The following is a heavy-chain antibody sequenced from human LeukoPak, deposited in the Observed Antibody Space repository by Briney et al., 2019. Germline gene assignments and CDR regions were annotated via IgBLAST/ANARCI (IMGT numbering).Heavy chain of an antibody. J-gene: IGHJ5*02. CDR2: IYYSGST. V-gene: IGHV4-39*07. Sequence: KTSETLSLTCTVSGGSISSSSYYWGWIRQPPGKGLEWIGSIYYSGSTYYNPSLKSRVTISVDTSKNQFSLKLSSVTAADTAVYYCARGLRGRRSSSWYLSERWFDPWGQGTLVTVSS. CDR3: ARGLRGRRSSSWYLSERWFDP. CDR1: GGSISSSSYY. D-gene: IGHD6-13*01.